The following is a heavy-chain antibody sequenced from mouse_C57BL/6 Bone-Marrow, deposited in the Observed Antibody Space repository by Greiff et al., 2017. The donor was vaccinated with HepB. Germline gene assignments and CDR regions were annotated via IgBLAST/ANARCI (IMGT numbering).Heavy chain of an antibody. CDR2: FHPYNDDT. CDR3: AIYHGGGDYFDY. D-gene: IGHD2-3*01. V-gene: IGHV1-47*01. Sequence: VKLQESGAELVKPGASVKMSCKASGYTFTTYPIEWMKQNHGKSLEWIGNFHPYNDDTKYNEKFKGKATLTVEKSSSTVYLELSRLTSDDSAVYYCAIYHGGGDYFDYWGQGTTLTVSS. J-gene: IGHJ2*01. CDR1: GYTFTTYP.